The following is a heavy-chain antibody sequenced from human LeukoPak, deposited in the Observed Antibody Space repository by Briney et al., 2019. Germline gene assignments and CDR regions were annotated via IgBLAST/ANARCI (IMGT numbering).Heavy chain of an antibody. V-gene: IGHV3-21*01. J-gene: IGHJ5*02. CDR3: ARDGGYDFWSGNNWWFDP. D-gene: IGHD3-3*01. CDR2: ISSSSSYI. Sequence: PGGSLRLSCAASGFTFSSYAMSWVRQAPGKGLEWVSSISSSSSYIYYADSVKGRFTISRDNAKNSLYLQMNSLRAEDTAVYYCARDGGYDFWSGNNWWFDPWGQGTLVTVSS. CDR1: GFTFSSYA.